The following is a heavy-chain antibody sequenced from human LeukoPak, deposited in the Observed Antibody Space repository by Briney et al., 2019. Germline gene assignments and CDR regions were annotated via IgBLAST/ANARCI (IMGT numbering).Heavy chain of an antibody. CDR2: IYTSGST. D-gene: IGHD3-22*01. V-gene: IGHV4-4*07. J-gene: IGHJ6*03. Sequence: SETLSLTCTVSGGSISSYYWSWIRQPAGKGLEWIGRIYTSGSTNYNPSLKSRVIMSVDTSKNQFSLKLSSVTAADTAVYYCARDSLDYDSSGYPSYYYYYMDVWGKGTTVTVSS. CDR1: GGSISSYY. CDR3: ARDSLDYDSSGYPSYYYYYMDV.